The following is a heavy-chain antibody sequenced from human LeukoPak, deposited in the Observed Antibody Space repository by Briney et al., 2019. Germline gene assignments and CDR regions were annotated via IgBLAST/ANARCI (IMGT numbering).Heavy chain of an antibody. D-gene: IGHD3-10*01. CDR3: ASVPGCNYYGSGRNAFDI. CDR2: IYYSGST. V-gene: IGHV4-30-4*01. J-gene: IGHJ3*02. CDR1: GGSISSGDYY. Sequence: SETLSLTCTVSGGSISSGDYYWSWIRQPPGKGLEWIGYIYYSGSTYYNPSLKSRVTISLDTSKNQFSLKLSSVTAADTAVYYCASVPGCNYYGSGRNAFDIWGQGTMVTVSS.